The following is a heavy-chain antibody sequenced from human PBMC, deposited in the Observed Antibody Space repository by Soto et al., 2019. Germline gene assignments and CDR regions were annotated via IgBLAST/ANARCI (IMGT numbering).Heavy chain of an antibody. CDR3: ARGPRYQLLHYYYYMDV. J-gene: IGHJ6*03. Sequence: SVKVSCKASGGTFSSYTISWVRQAPGQGLEWMGRIIPILGIANYAQKFQGRVTITADKSTSAAYMELSSLRSEDTAVYYCARGPRYQLLHYYYYMDVWGKGTTVTVS. D-gene: IGHD2-2*01. CDR1: GGTFSSYT. CDR2: IIPILGIA. V-gene: IGHV1-69*02.